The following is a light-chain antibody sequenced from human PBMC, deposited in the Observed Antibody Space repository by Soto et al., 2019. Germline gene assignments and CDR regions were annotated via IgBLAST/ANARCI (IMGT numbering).Light chain of an antibody. J-gene: IGKJ4*01. CDR1: QSISSY. Sequence: DIQMTQSPSSLSASVGDRVTITCRASQSISSYLHWYQQKPGKAPKLLIYAASSLQSGVPSRFSGSGSGTEFTLTISSLQPEDFATYYCQRSFSTPHTFGGGTKVEIK. CDR3: QRSFSTPHT. V-gene: IGKV1-39*01. CDR2: AAS.